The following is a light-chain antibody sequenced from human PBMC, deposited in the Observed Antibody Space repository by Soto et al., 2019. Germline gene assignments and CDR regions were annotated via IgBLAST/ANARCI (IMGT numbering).Light chain of an antibody. V-gene: IGKV1-6*01. CDR2: GAS. J-gene: IGKJ2*01. Sequence: AIQMTQSPSSLSASVGDRVTITCRASQDIRKDLAWYQQKPGKAPQILIYGASTLQTGVASRFSGSGSATAFTLTISSLQPEDSAAYYCLQDSNFPFTSGQRTK. CDR3: LQDSNFPFT. CDR1: QDIRKD.